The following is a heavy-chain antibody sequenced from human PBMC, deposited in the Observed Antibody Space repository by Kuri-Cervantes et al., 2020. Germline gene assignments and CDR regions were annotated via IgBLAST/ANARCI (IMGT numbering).Heavy chain of an antibody. V-gene: IGHV4-39*07. CDR3: ARDNGGQEVQNAFDI. J-gene: IGHJ3*02. CDR2: IYYSGST. CDR1: GGSISSSSYY. Sequence: SETLSLTCTVSGGSISSSSYYWGWIRQPPGKGLEWIGSIYYSGSTYYNPSLKGRVTISVDTSKNQFSLKLSSVTAADTAVYYCARDNGGQEVQNAFDIWGQGTMVTVSS. D-gene: IGHD3-10*01.